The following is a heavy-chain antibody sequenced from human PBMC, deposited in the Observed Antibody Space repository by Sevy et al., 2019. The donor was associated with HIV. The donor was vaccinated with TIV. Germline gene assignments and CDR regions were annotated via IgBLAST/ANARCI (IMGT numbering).Heavy chain of an antibody. CDR3: AKNMVWFDP. CDR1: GFTFSSYA. V-gene: IGHV3-23*01. CDR2: ITGGGGST. J-gene: IGHJ5*02. Sequence: GGSLRLSCAASGFTFSSYAMNWVRQAPGKGLEGVSTITGGGGSTYYTDSVKGRFTISRDNSKNTLYLQMNSLRVEDTAVYYCAKNMVWFDPWGQGTLVTVSS. D-gene: IGHD2-8*01.